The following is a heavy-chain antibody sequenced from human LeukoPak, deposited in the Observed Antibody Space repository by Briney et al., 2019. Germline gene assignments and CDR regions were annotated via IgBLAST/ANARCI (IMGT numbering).Heavy chain of an antibody. CDR2: IYYSGST. D-gene: IGHD2-15*01. V-gene: IGHV4-59*01. CDR1: GGSISSYY. J-gene: IGHJ1*01. CDR3: ARDGDRYCSGGSCYAGYFQH. Sequence: PSETLSLTCTVSGGSISSYYWSWIRQPPGKGLEWIGYIYYSGSTNYNPSLKSRVTISVDTSKNQFSLKLSSVTAADTAVYYCARDGDRYCSGGSCYAGYFQHWGQGTLVTVPS.